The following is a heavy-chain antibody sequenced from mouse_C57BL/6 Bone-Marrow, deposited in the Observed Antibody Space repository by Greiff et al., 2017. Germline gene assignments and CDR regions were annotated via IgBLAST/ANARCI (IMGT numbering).Heavy chain of an antibody. Sequence: VQLQQSGAELVRPGASVKLSCTASGFNIKDDYMHWVKQRPEQGLEWIGWIDPENGDTEYASKFQGKATITADTPSNTAYLQLSSLTSEDTAVYYCTSSAGWFAYWGQGTLVTVSA. CDR3: TSSAGWFAY. CDR2: IDPENGDT. J-gene: IGHJ3*01. V-gene: IGHV14-4*01. D-gene: IGHD3-1*01. CDR1: GFNIKDDY.